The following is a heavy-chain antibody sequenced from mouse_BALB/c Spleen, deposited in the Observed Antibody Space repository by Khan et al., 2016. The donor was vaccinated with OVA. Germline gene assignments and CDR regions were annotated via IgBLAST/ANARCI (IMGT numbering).Heavy chain of an antibody. D-gene: IGHD1-1*02. CDR2: ISSGGDNT. V-gene: IGHV5-9*03. CDR3: ARSNYGPCAY. J-gene: IGHJ3*01. CDR1: GFTFSSFT. Sequence: EVQLVESGGGLVKPGGSLKLSCAASGFTFSSFTMSWVRQTPEKRLAWVASISSGGDNTYYPDSVKGRFTISSDNDNNNLYLQMSGLRSEDMALYYCARSNYGPCAYWGQGTLVTVSA.